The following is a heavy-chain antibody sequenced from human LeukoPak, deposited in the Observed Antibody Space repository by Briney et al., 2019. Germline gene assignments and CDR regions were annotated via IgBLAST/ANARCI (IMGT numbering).Heavy chain of an antibody. V-gene: IGHV3-33*01. Sequence: PGGSLRLSCAASGFTFSSYGMHWVRQAPGKGLEWVAVIWYDGSNKYYADSVKGRFTISRDNSKNTLYLQMNSLRAEDTAVYYCAREVGHDPWGVYWGQGTLVTVSS. J-gene: IGHJ4*02. CDR2: IWYDGSNK. CDR3: AREVGHDPWGVY. D-gene: IGHD1-26*01. CDR1: GFTFSSYG.